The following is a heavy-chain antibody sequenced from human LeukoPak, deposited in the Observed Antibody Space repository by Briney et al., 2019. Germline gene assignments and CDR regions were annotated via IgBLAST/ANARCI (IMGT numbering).Heavy chain of an antibody. D-gene: IGHD2-21*02. CDR1: GFTFGDYG. Sequence: GGSLRLSCAASGFTFGDYGMHWVRQAPGKGLEWVSVIYSGGSTYYADSVKGRFTISRDNSKNTLYLQMNSLRAEDTAVYYCARDQHCGGDCYSYFDYWGQGTLVTVSS. CDR3: ARDQHCGGDCYSYFDY. V-gene: IGHV3-66*01. J-gene: IGHJ4*02. CDR2: IYSGGST.